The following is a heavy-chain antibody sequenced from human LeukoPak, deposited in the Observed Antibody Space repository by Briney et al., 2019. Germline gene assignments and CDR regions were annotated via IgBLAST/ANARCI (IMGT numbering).Heavy chain of an antibody. Sequence: SETLSLTCTVSGGSISSSNYYWGWIRQPPGKGLEWIGSIYYSGSTYYNPSLRSRVTISVDTSKNQFSLKLSSVTAADTAVYYCARHLIAVAGTGSVFDIWGQGTTVTVSS. V-gene: IGHV4-39*01. J-gene: IGHJ3*02. CDR2: IYYSGST. CDR1: GGSISSSNYY. CDR3: ARHLIAVAGTGSVFDI. D-gene: IGHD6-19*01.